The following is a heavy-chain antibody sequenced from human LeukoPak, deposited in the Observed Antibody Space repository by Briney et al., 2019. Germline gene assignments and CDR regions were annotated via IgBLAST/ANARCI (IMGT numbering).Heavy chain of an antibody. CDR2: ISGSGGTT. CDR3: ARASYYYDSSGYYRLGYFNY. V-gene: IGHV3-23*01. Sequence: GASLRLSCAASGYTFSSYAMSWVPQAPGKGLEWVSGISGSGGTTYYADSVKGRFTISRDNSKNTLYLQMNTLRAEDTAVYYCARASYYYDSSGYYRLGYFNYWGQGTLVTVSP. J-gene: IGHJ4*02. CDR1: GYTFSSYA. D-gene: IGHD3-22*01.